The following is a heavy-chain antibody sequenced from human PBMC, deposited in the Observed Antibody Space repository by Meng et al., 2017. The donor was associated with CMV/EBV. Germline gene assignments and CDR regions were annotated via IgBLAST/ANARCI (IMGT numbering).Heavy chain of an antibody. V-gene: IGHV3-7*01. CDR1: GFTFSSYW. CDR2: IKQDGSEK. D-gene: IGHD1-26*01. CDR3: ARYLGGGATTGNY. J-gene: IGHJ4*02. Sequence: GGSLRLSCAASGFTFSSYWMSWVRQAPGKGLEWVANIKQDGSEKYYVDSVKGRFTISRDNAKNSLYLQMNSLRAEDTAVYYCARYLGGGATTGNYWGQGTLVTVSS.